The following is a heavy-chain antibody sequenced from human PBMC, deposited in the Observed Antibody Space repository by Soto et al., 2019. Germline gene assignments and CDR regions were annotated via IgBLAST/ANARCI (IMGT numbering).Heavy chain of an antibody. CDR3: ERGRKGYSSRWYVD. Sequence: QVQLQQWGTGLLKPSETLSLTCAVYGGSFSDYYWALIRQPPGKGLEWIGEISHSGGTKFNPSLKRRVTISVETSKNHFSLKQSSVTAADTAVYYCERGRKGYSSRWYVDWGQGTLVTVSS. CDR2: ISHSGGT. V-gene: IGHV4-34*01. D-gene: IGHD6-13*01. CDR1: GGSFSDYY. J-gene: IGHJ4*02.